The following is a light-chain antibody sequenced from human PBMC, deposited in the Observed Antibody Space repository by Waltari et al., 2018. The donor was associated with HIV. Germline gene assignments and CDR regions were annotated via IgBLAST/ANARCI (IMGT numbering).Light chain of an antibody. CDR3: SSYTTFNTVI. J-gene: IGLJ2*01. CDR2: DVT. Sequence: QSALTQPASVSGSPGQSITISCAGTGAEIGAYNYVAWYQKLPDSVPKLIIYDVTSRPSGISDRFSASKSGNAASLTTSGLQAEDEGDYYCSSYTTFNTVIFGGGTKLTVL. V-gene: IGLV2-14*03. CDR1: GAEIGAYNY.